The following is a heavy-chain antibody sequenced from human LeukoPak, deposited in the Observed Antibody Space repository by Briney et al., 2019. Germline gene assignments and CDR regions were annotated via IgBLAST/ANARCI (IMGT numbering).Heavy chain of an antibody. D-gene: IGHD4-17*01. CDR2: ISYSSSTI. CDR1: GFTFSDYY. V-gene: IGHV3-11*04. Sequence: KTGGSLRLSCAASGFTFSDYYMSWARQAPGKGLEWVSYISYSSSTIYYADSVKGRFTISRDNGKNSLYLQMNSLRAEDTAVYYCARDRLHYGEYEKTFDYWGQGTLVTVSS. CDR3: ARDRLHYGEYEKTFDY. J-gene: IGHJ4*02.